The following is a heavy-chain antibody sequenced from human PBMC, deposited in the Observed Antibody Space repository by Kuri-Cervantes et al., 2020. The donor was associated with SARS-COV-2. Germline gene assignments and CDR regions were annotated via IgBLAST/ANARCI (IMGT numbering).Heavy chain of an antibody. CDR3: TTLIDY. J-gene: IGHJ4*02. Sequence: GGSLRLSCAASGFTFSSYAMSWVRQAPGKGLEWVGRVRGAANNYATAYAASVKGRFTISRDDSKNMAYLQMNSLKTEDTAVYYCTTLIDYWGQGTLVTVSS. CDR1: GFTFSSYA. CDR2: VRGAANNYAT. V-gene: IGHV3-73*01.